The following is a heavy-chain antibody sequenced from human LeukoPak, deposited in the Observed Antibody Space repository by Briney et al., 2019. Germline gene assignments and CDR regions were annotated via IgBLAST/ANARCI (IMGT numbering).Heavy chain of an antibody. D-gene: IGHD3-10*01. CDR2: ISHDGSNK. CDR3: AKDRAAGYGSGWDYYYGMDV. CDR1: GFTFSSYG. V-gene: IGHV3-30*18. Sequence: GGSLRLSCAASGFTFSSYGMHWVRQAPGKGLEWVAVISHDGSNKYYADSVKGRFTISRDNSKNTLYLQMNSLRAEDTAVYYCAKDRAAGYGSGWDYYYGMDVWGKGTTVTVSS. J-gene: IGHJ6*04.